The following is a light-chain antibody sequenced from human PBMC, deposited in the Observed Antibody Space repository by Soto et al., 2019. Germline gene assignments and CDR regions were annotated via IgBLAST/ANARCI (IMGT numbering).Light chain of an antibody. CDR1: TGAVTSGHY. J-gene: IGLJ2*01. CDR2: DTS. Sequence: QAVVTQEPSLTVSPGGTVTLTCGSSTGAVTSGHYPYWFQQKPGQAPRTLIYDTSNKHSWTPARFSGSLLGGKAALTLSGAQPEDEAEYYRLLSYSGARYVVFGGGTKVTVL. V-gene: IGLV7-46*01. CDR3: LLSYSGARYVV.